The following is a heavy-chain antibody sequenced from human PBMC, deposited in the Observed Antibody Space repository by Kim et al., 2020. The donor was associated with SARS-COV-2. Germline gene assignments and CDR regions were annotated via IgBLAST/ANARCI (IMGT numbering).Heavy chain of an antibody. CDR3: ARPWFGEFNWFDP. D-gene: IGHD3-10*01. V-gene: IGHV4-39*01. J-gene: IGHJ5*02. Sequence: YNPALKSRVTISVDTSKNQFSLKLSSVTAADTAVYYCARPWFGEFNWFDPWGQGTLVTVSS.